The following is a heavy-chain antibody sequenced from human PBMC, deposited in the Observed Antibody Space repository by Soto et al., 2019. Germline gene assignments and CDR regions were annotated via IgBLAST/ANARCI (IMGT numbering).Heavy chain of an antibody. Sequence: PSETLSLTCTVSGCSISSGDYYWSWIRQAPGKGLEWVSAISGSGGSTYYADSVKGRFTISRDNSKNTLYLQMNSLRAEDTAVYYCVLWPPYYFDYWGQGTLVTVSS. CDR3: VLWPPYYFDY. J-gene: IGHJ4*02. CDR1: GCSISSGDYY. CDR2: ISGSGGST. D-gene: IGHD3-10*01. V-gene: IGHV3-23*01.